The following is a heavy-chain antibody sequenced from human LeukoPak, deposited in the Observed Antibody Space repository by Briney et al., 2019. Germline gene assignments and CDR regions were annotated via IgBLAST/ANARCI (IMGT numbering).Heavy chain of an antibody. CDR1: GYTFTGYY. CDR2: INPNSGGT. D-gene: IGHD2-2*02. CDR3: ARGNVVVPAAIRKGYNWFDP. V-gene: IGHV1-2*02. Sequence: GASVKVSCKASGYTFTGYYMHWVRQAPGQGLEWMGWINPNSGGTNYAQKFQGRVTMTRDTSISTAYMELSRLRSDDTAVYYCARGNVVVPAAIRKGYNWFDPWGQGTLVTVSS. J-gene: IGHJ5*02.